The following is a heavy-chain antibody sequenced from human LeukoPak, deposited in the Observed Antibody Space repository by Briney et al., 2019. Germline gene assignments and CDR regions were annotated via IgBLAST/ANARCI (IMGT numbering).Heavy chain of an antibody. J-gene: IGHJ6*04. D-gene: IGHD3-10*01. CDR3: ARDRVTMVRGVSYYYGMDV. V-gene: IGHV4-38-2*02. Sequence: SETLSLTCAVCGYSLSSGYYWGWIRQPPGKGLEWIGSIYHSGSTYYNPSLKSRVTISVDTSKNQFSLKLSSVTAADTAVYYCARDRVTMVRGVSYYYGMDVWGKGTTVTVSS. CDR2: IYHSGST. CDR1: GYSLSSGYY.